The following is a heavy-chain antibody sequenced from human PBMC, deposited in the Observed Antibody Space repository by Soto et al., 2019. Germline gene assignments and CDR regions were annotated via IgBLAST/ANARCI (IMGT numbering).Heavy chain of an antibody. CDR3: ARVPHCRSSSCYSYFDH. CDR1: GFTLSSYW. V-gene: IGHV3-74*01. CDR2: ISSDGSST. J-gene: IGHJ4*02. D-gene: IGHD2-2*02. Sequence: EVQLVESGGGLVQPGGSLRLSCAASGFTLSSYWMHWARQAPGKGLVWVSRISSDGSSTNYADSVKGRFTISRDNAKNTLHLQMDSLRVEDTAVYYCARVPHCRSSSCYSYFDHWGQGTLVTVSS.